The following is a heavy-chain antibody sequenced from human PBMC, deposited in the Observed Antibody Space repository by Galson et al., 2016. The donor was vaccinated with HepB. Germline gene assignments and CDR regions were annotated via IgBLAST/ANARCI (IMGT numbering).Heavy chain of an antibody. J-gene: IGHJ6*02. CDR1: GATISNGGYY. CDR2: IYYSGNT. Sequence: TLSLTCSVSGATISNGGYYWSWIRQHPGKGLEWIGYIYYSGNTYYNPSLESRVLISVDTSKNHVSLKLSSVTAADTAAYYCERTDDLFYGMDVWGQGTTVSVSS. CDR3: ERTDDLFYGMDV. D-gene: IGHD2-21*01. V-gene: IGHV4-31*03.